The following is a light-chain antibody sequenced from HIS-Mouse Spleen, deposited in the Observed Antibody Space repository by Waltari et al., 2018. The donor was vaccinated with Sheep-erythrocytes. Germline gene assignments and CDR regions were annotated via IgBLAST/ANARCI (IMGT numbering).Light chain of an antibody. V-gene: IGLV2-23*01. J-gene: IGLJ3*02. Sequence: QSALTQPASVSGSPGQSITISCTGTSSDVGSYNLVSWYQQHPGKAPKLMIYEGSKRPSGVSNRFPGSKPGNTASLTISGLQADDEADYYCCSYAGSSTPWVFGGGTKLTVL. CDR1: SSDVGSYNL. CDR2: EGS. CDR3: CSYAGSSTPWV.